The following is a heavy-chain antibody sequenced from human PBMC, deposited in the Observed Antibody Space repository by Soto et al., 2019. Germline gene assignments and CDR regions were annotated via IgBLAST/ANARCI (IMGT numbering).Heavy chain of an antibody. D-gene: IGHD6-13*01. CDR2: ISSNSAYI. J-gene: IGHJ5*02. Sequence: GGSLRLSCAASGFTFRSFTMNWVRQAPGKGLEWVSTISSNSAYIYYTDALRGRFTISRDNAKNSLHLQMNSLRAEDTAAYYCTRDASRDSSARGWFDPWGPGTQVTVSS. CDR3: TRDASRDSSARGWFDP. V-gene: IGHV3-21*01. CDR1: GFTFRSFT.